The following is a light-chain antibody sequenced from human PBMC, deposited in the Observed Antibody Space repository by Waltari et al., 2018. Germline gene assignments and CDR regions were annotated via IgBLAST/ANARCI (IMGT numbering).Light chain of an antibody. CDR3: QQYNKLPVT. CDR2: KAS. CDR1: QSAYIN. V-gene: IGKV1-5*03. J-gene: IGKJ4*01. Sequence: DIQLTQSPSALSASVGDRITITCRASQSAYINLAWYQQKPGKAPKVLVHKASKLENGVPSMFSGSGSETEFTFTISSLQPDDCATYYCQQYNKLPVTFGGGTRVDVK.